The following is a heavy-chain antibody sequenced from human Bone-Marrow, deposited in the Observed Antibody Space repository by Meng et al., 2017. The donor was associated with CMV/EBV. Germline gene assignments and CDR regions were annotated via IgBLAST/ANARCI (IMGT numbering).Heavy chain of an antibody. CDR3: AREWGAVAGTGYYYYGMDV. V-gene: IGHV1-8*01. J-gene: IGHJ6*02. CDR2: MNPNSGNT. Sequence: GESLKISCKASGYTFTSYDINWVRQATGQGLEWMGWMNPNSGNTGYAQKFQGRVTMTRNTSISTAYMELSSLRSEDTAVYYCAREWGAVAGTGYYYYGMDVWGQGTTVTVSS. D-gene: IGHD6-19*01. CDR1: GYTFTSYD.